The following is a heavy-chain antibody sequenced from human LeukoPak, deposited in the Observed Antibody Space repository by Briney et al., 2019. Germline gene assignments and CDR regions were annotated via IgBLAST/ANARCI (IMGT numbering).Heavy chain of an antibody. V-gene: IGHV1-69*06. CDR3: ASAELGYCSGGSCPRFDY. CDR2: IIPIFGTA. D-gene: IGHD2-15*01. J-gene: IGHJ4*02. Sequence: SVKVSCKASGGTFSSYAISWVRQGPGQGLEWMGGIIPIFGTANYAQKFQGRVTITADKSTSTAYMELSSLRSEDTAVYYCASAELGYCSGGSCPRFDYWGQGTLVTVSS. CDR1: GGTFSSYA.